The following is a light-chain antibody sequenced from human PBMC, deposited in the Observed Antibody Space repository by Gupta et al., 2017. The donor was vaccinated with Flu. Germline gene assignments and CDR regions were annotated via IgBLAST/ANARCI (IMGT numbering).Light chain of an antibody. CDR1: FRSYNY. CDR3: ASYTDSDIHVL. J-gene: IGLJ2*01. Sequence: FRSYNYVSWYQQHPGKAPKLIIVDVDNRPSGVSTRFSGSKSGDTASLTISGLQPEDESHYYCASYTDSDIHVLFGGGTKLTVL. V-gene: IGLV2-14*03. CDR2: DVD.